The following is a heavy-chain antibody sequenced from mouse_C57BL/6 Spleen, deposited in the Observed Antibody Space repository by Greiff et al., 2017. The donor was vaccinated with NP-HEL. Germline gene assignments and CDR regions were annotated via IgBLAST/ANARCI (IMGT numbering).Heavy chain of an antibody. CDR1: GYTFTDYY. V-gene: IGHV1-26*01. CDR3: ARPSVVATDYAMDY. Sequence: VQLQQSGPELVKPGASVKISCKASGYTFTDYYMNWVKQSHGKSLEWIGDINPNNGGTSYNQKFKGKATLTVDKSSSTAYMELRSLTSEDSAVYYCARPSVVATDYAMDYWGQGTSVTVSS. J-gene: IGHJ4*01. CDR2: INPNNGGT. D-gene: IGHD1-1*01.